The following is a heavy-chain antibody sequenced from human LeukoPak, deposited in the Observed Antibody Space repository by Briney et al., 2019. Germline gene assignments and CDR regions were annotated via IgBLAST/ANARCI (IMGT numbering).Heavy chain of an antibody. V-gene: IGHV4-59*10. J-gene: IGHJ6*02. CDR1: GGSFSGYY. CDR3: ARDYYDFWSGYSKYYYYGMDV. D-gene: IGHD3-3*01. CDR2: IYTSGST. Sequence: SETLSLTCAVYGGSFSGYYWSWIRQPAGKGLEWIGRIYTSGSTNYNPSLKSRVTMSVDTSKNQFSLKLSSVTAADTAVYYCARDYYDFWSGYSKYYYYGMDVWGQGTTVTVSS.